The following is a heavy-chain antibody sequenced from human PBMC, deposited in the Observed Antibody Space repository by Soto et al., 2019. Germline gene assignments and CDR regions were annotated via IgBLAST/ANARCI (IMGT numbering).Heavy chain of an antibody. CDR1: GGSISPYY. V-gene: IGHV4-59*01. J-gene: IGHJ1*01. Sequence: SETLSLTCTFSGGSISPYYWSWIRQPPGKGLEWVGYIYYSGSTNYNPSLKSRVTISVDTSKNQFSLKLSSVTAADTAVYYCAREMYYYDSSGKRGGYFQHWGQGTLVTVSS. D-gene: IGHD3-22*01. CDR3: AREMYYYDSSGKRGGYFQH. CDR2: IYYSGST.